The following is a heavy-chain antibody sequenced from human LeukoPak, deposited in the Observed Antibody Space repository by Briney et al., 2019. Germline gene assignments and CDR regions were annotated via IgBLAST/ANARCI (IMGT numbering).Heavy chain of an antibody. CDR1: GGSISSYY. V-gene: IGHV4-4*09. D-gene: IGHD6-19*01. J-gene: IGHJ4*02. CDR3: ARQSLVPQPIEC. CDR2: IYSSGST. Sequence: PSETLSLTCTVSGGSISSYYWSWIRQPPGKGLEWIGYIYSSGSTNYNPSLKSRVTMSVDTSKNHFSLKLSSVTAADTAVYYCARQSLVPQPIECWGQGTLVTVSS.